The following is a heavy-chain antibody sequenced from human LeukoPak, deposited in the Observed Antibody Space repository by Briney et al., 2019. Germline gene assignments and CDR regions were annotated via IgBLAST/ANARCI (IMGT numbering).Heavy chain of an antibody. D-gene: IGHD4-17*01. Sequence: ASVKVSCKASGYTFTSYGISWVRQAPGQGLEWMGWISAYNGNTNYAQKLQCRVTMTTDTSTSTAYMELRSLRSDDTAVYYCARDPTMTTVTTGDYWGQGTLVTVSS. V-gene: IGHV1-18*01. CDR2: ISAYNGNT. CDR3: ARDPTMTTVTTGDY. CDR1: GYTFTSYG. J-gene: IGHJ4*02.